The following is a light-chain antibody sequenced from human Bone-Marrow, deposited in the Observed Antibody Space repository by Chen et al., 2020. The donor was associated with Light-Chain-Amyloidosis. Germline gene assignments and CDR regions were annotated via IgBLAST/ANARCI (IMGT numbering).Light chain of an antibody. CDR2: DDS. CDR3: QVWDRSSDRPV. J-gene: IGLJ3*02. Sequence: SSVLTQPSSVSVAPGPTATIACGGNNIGSTSVHWYQQTPGQAPLLVVYDDSDRPSGIPERLSGSNSGNTATRTISRVEAGDEADYYCQVWDRSSDRPVFGGGTKLTVL. CDR1: NIGSTS. V-gene: IGLV3-21*02.